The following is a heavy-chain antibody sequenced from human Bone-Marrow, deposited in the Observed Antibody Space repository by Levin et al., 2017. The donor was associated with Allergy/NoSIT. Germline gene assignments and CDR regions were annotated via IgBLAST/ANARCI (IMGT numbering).Heavy chain of an antibody. J-gene: IGHJ6*02. CDR2: IYPGDSDT. CDR3: ARFFSPIVGTTSYYYGMDV. D-gene: IGHD1-26*01. Sequence: GESLKISCKGSGYSFTNYWIGWVRQMPGKGLEWMGIIYPGDSDTRYSPSFQGQVTFSADKSISTAYLQWSSLKASDTAMYFCARFFSPIVGTTSYYYGMDVWGQGTTVTVSS. CDR1: GYSFTNYW. V-gene: IGHV5-51*01.